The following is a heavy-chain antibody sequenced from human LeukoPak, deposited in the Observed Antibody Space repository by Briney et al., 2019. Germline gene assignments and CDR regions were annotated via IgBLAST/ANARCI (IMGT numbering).Heavy chain of an antibody. V-gene: IGHV4-34*01. CDR2: INHSGST. CDR1: GGSFSGYY. J-gene: IGHJ4*02. Sequence: SETLSLTCAVYGGSFSGYYWSWIRQPPGKGLEWIGEINHSGSTNYNPSLKSRVTMSVDTSKNQFSLKLSSVTAADTAVYYCARDDPGDSIDYWGQGTLVTVSS. D-gene: IGHD4-17*01. CDR3: ARDDPGDSIDY.